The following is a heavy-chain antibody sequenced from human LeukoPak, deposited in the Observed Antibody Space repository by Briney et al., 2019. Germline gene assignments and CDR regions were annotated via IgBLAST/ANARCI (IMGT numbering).Heavy chain of an antibody. D-gene: IGHD4-17*01. V-gene: IGHV1-69*05. CDR2: IIPIFGTA. J-gene: IGHJ6*02. CDR3: ARDPVTVTLSFLSRLGGMDV. CDR1: GGTFSSYA. Sequence: SVKVSCKASGGTFSSYAISWVRQAPGQGLEWMGGIIPIFGTANYAQKFQGRVTMTRDTSTSTVYMELSSPRSEDTAVYYCARDPVTVTLSFLSRLGGMDVWGQGTTVTVSS.